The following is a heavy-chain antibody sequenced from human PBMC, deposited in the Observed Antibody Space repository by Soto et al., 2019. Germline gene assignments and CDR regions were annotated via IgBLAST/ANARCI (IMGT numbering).Heavy chain of an antibody. CDR2: ISSSGSTT. D-gene: IGHD4-4*01. Sequence: QVQLVESGGGLVKPGGSLRLSCAASGFTFSGYYMSWIRQAPGKGLEWVSYISSSGSTTYYADSVKGRFTISRDNSKNSLYLQMNNLRAEDTAVYYCARDPRTTVTATLGWFDPWGQGTLVIVSS. V-gene: IGHV3-11*01. J-gene: IGHJ5*02. CDR3: ARDPRTTVTATLGWFDP. CDR1: GFTFSGYY.